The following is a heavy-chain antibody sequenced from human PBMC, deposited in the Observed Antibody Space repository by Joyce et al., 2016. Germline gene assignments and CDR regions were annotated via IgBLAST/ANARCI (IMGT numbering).Heavy chain of an antibody. J-gene: IGHJ4*02. V-gene: IGHV3-23*01. CDR2: ISCSGGTT. Sequence: EVQLLESGGGLVQPGGSLRLSCAASGFTFSNSGIYWVRQAPGKGLEGVYGISCSGGTTNYADSVKGRFIISRDNSKNTVYLQMSSLRADDTAVYYCGKKGTGDATGSYVDNWGQGTQVTVSS. D-gene: IGHD2-15*01. CDR1: GFTFSNSG. CDR3: GKKGTGDATGSYVDN.